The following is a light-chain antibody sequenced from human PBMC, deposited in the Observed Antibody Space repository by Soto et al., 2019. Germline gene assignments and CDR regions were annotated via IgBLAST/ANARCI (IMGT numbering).Light chain of an antibody. CDR2: DVS. Sequence: QSALTQPRSVSGSPGQSVTISCTGTSSDVGGYNYVSWYQHHPGKAPKLMIYDVSKRPSGVPDRFSGSKSGNTASLTISGLQAEDEADYYCCSSAAGFGGGTKVTVL. CDR3: CSSAAG. V-gene: IGLV2-11*01. CDR1: SSDVGGYNY. J-gene: IGLJ3*02.